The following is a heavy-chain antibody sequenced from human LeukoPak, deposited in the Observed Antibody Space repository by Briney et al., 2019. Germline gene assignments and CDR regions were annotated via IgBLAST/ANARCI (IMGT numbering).Heavy chain of an antibody. J-gene: IGHJ4*02. CDR2: ISYDGSNK. Sequence: GGSLRLSCAASGFTFSSYGMHWVRQAPGKGLEWVAVISYDGSNKYYADSVKGRFTISRDNSKNTLYLQMNSLRAEDTAVYYCAGDPFSWIAAAGTRCVWGQGTLVTVSS. CDR3: AGDPFSWIAAAGTRCV. CDR1: GFTFSSYG. V-gene: IGHV3-30*03. D-gene: IGHD6-13*01.